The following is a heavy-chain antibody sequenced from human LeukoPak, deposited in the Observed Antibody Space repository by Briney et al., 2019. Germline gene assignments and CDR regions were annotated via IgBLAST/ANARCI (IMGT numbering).Heavy chain of an antibody. CDR3: AKDPANYDILTGYYY. J-gene: IGHJ4*02. CDR1: GFTVSSNY. V-gene: IGHV3-23*01. Sequence: GGSLRLSCAASGFTVSSNYMSWVRQAPGKGLEWVSAISGSGGSTYYADSVKGRFTISRDNSKNTLYLQMNSLRAEDTAVYYCAKDPANYDILTGYYYWGQGTLVTVSS. CDR2: ISGSGGST. D-gene: IGHD3-9*01.